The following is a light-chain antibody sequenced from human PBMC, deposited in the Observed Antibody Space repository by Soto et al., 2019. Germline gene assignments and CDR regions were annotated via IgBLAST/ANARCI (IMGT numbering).Light chain of an antibody. V-gene: IGLV8-61*01. CDR2: STN. CDR1: SGSVSTSYY. Sequence: QTVVTQEPSFSVSPGGTVTLTCGLSSGSVSTSYYPSWYQQTPGQAPRTLIYSTNTRSSGVPDRFSGSILGNKAALTITGXQADDESDYYCVLYMGSGTVVFGGGTKLTVL. J-gene: IGLJ2*01. CDR3: VLYMGSGTVV.